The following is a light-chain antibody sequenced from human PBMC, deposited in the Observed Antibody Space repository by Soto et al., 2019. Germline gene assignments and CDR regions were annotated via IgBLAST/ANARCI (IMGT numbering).Light chain of an antibody. CDR1: SRDVGNYNF. CDR2: DVS. V-gene: IGLV2-14*01. Sequence: QSALTQPASVSGSPGQSITVSCTGTSRDVGNYNFVSWYQQHPGKAPKVIIYDVSNRPSGVSDRFSASKSGNTASLTISSLQTEDEAVYFCSSYTSGSVLFGGGTKVTVL. CDR3: SSYTSGSVL. J-gene: IGLJ3*02.